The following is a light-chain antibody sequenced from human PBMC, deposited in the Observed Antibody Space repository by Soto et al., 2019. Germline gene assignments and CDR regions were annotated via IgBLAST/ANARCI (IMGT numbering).Light chain of an antibody. Sequence: QSVLTQPASVSASPGQSSTISCAGTSSDVGGWPHVSWYQQHPGKAPKLVIYEVSTRPSGVSSRFSGSKSGSTASLTISGLQDEDEADYYCSSYTSSSTLVFGGGTKLTVL. CDR1: SSDVGGWPH. J-gene: IGLJ2*01. V-gene: IGLV2-14*01. CDR3: SSYTSSSTLV. CDR2: EVS.